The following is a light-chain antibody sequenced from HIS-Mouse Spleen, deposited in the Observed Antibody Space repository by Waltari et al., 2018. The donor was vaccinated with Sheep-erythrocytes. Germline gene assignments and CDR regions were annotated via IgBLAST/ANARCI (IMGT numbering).Light chain of an antibody. CDR1: SSDVGGYNY. Sequence: QSALPQPRSVSGSPGQSVTIFCTGTSSDVGGYNYVSWYQQPPGKAPKLMIYDVSKRPSGVPDRFSGSKSGNTASLTISGLQAEDEADYYCCSYAGSYNHVFATGTKVTVL. CDR3: CSYAGSYNHV. J-gene: IGLJ1*01. V-gene: IGLV2-11*01. CDR2: DVS.